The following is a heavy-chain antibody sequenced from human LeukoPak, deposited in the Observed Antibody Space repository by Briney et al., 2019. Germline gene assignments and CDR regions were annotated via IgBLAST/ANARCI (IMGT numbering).Heavy chain of an antibody. CDR2: IEKDGGNK. J-gene: IGHJ3*02. V-gene: IGHV3-30*02. CDR3: AKERGSRITMIVVVINFAFDI. Sequence: GGSLRLSCAASGFTFKTYGMHWVRQAPGKGLDWVAFIEKDGGNKYYADSVKGRFSVSRDNSKNTLYLQMNSLRAEDTAVYYCAKERGSRITMIVVVINFAFDIWGQGTMVTVSS. D-gene: IGHD3-22*01. CDR1: GFTFKTYG.